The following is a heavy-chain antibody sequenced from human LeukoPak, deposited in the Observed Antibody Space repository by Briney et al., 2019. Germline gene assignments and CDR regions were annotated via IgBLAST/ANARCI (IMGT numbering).Heavy chain of an antibody. CDR1: GGSFSGYY. J-gene: IGHJ4*02. Sequence: KPSETLSLTCAVYGGSFSGYYWSWIRQPLGKGLEWIGEINHSGSTNYNPSLKSRVTISVDTSKNQFSLKLSSVTAADTAVYYCARDSSGYYYWGQGTLVTVSS. CDR3: ARDSSGYYY. CDR2: INHSGST. V-gene: IGHV4-34*01. D-gene: IGHD3-22*01.